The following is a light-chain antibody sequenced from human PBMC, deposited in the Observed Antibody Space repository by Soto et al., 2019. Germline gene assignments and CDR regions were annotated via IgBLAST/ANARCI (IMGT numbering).Light chain of an antibody. V-gene: IGKV3-20*01. J-gene: IGKJ2*01. CDR3: QHYGSSPRYT. CDR1: QSVSSSY. Sequence: EIVLTQSPGTLSLSPGERATLSCRASQSVSSSYLAWYQQKPGQAPRLLIYGASSRATGIPDRFSGSGSGTDFTLTIGRLEPEDFAVYYCQHYGSSPRYTFGQGTKLEIK. CDR2: GAS.